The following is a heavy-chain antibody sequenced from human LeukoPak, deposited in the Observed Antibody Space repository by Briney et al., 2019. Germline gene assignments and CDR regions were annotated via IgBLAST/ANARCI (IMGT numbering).Heavy chain of an antibody. CDR1: GFTFSSYA. J-gene: IGHJ4*02. D-gene: IGHD1-26*01. CDR2: ISGSGGST. CDR3: ATTNRYSGSYRDFDY. V-gene: IGHV3-23*01. Sequence: GGSLRLSCAASGFTFSSYAMSWVRQAPGKGLEWVSAISGSGGSTYYADSVKGRFTISRGNSKNTLYLQMNSLRAEDTALYYCATTNRYSGSYRDFDYWGQGTLVTVSS.